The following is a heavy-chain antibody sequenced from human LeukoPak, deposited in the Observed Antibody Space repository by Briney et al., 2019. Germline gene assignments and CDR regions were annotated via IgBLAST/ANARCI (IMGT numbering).Heavy chain of an antibody. V-gene: IGHV3-43*02. CDR2: ISGDGGST. Sequence: GSLALSCAAPGFMFHDYAIHWVGQAPGKGLEWVSLISGDGGSTFYADSVKGRFTISRDNSKNSLYLQMNSLRSDDTALYYCARESESSGWYDYWGQGTLVPVTS. J-gene: IGHJ4*02. D-gene: IGHD6-19*01. CDR1: GFMFHDYA. CDR3: ARESESSGWYDY.